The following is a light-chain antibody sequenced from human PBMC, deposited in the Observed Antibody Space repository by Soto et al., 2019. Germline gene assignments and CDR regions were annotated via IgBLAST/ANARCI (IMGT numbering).Light chain of an antibody. CDR1: QSFTSN. J-gene: IGKJ1*01. V-gene: IGKV3-15*01. CDR2: GAS. Sequence: EKVRPQPPAPLYSPPGERATLSCRASQSFTSNLAGYQQKPAQPPRLLIFGASTRATGVPARFSGSGAGTEFTLTVSSLQSEDFAVYFCQQYNNWPTFGQGTKVEIK. CDR3: QQYNNWPT.